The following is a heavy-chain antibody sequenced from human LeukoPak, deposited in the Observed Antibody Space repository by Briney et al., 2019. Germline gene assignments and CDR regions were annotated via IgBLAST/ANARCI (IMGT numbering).Heavy chain of an antibody. CDR2: IWYDGSNK. CDR3: ARDRSYDFWSGYSTPDY. J-gene: IGHJ4*02. CDR1: GFSFIDYA. D-gene: IGHD3-3*01. Sequence: GGSLRLSCAASGFSFIDYAMNWVRQAPGKGLEWVAVIWYDGSNKYYADSVKGRFTISRDNSKNTLDLQMNSLRAEDTAVYYCARDRSYDFWSGYSTPDYWGQGTLVTVSS. V-gene: IGHV3-33*08.